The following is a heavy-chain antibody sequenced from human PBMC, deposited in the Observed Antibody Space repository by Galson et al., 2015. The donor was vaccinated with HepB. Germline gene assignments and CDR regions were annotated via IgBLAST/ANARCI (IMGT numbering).Heavy chain of an antibody. Sequence: TLSLTCAVSGGSISSGSHSWSWIRQPPGKGLEWIGYIFHTGLTYYNPSLKSRVTISLDRSNNKFSLKLSSVTAADTAVYYCARGGYCSGGTCYSLYGMDVWRQGTTVTVSS. J-gene: IGHJ6*02. CDR3: ARGGYCSGGTCYSLYGMDV. CDR2: IFHTGLT. D-gene: IGHD2-15*01. CDR1: GGSISSGSHS. V-gene: IGHV4-30-2*01.